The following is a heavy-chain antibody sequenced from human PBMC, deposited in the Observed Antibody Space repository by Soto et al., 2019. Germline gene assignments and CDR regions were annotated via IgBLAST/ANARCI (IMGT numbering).Heavy chain of an antibody. Sequence: PSETLSLPCTVSGGSFSSGSYYWSWIRPPPGKGLEWTGYIYYSGSTNYNPSLTSRVTISVDTSKNQFSLKLSSVTAADTAVYYCARAKGGHLEWLRYYYYYYGMDVWGQGTTVTVSS. J-gene: IGHJ6*02. CDR1: GGSFSSGSYY. CDR2: IYYSGST. CDR3: ARAKGGHLEWLRYYYYYYGMDV. D-gene: IGHD3-3*01. V-gene: IGHV4-61*01.